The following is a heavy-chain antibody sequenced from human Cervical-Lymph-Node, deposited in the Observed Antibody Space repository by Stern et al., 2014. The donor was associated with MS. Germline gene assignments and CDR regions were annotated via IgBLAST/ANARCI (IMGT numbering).Heavy chain of an antibody. CDR1: GFTFDDYA. CDR2: ISWNSGSI. J-gene: IGHJ6*02. CDR3: AKDLAPSYYYYGMDV. Sequence: VQLVESGGGLVQPGRSLRLSCAASGFTFDDYAMHWVRQAPGQGLEWVSGISWNSGSIGYADSVKGRFTIARDNAKNSLYLQMNSLRAEDTALYYCAKDLAPSYYYYGMDVWGQGTTVTVSS. V-gene: IGHV3-9*01.